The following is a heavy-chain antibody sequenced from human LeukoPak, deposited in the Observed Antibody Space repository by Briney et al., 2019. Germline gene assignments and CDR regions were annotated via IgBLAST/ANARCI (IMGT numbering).Heavy chain of an antibody. Sequence: GASVKVSCKASGYTFINYGITWVRQAPGQGLEWVGWISAYNGDTNYAQKLQGRVTMTTDTSTSTAYMELRSLRSDDTALYYCARFDSDFWSGRSFDPWGQGTLVTVSS. J-gene: IGHJ5*02. CDR3: ARFDSDFWSGRSFDP. V-gene: IGHV1-18*01. CDR1: GYTFINYG. CDR2: ISAYNGDT. D-gene: IGHD3-3*01.